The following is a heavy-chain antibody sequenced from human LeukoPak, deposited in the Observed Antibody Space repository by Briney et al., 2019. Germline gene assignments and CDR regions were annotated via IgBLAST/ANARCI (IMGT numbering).Heavy chain of an antibody. J-gene: IGHJ6*03. CDR2: INLRGST. D-gene: IGHD6-13*01. CDR3: ARVSLKTSSSWYFSYYYYYYMDV. CDR1: GGSFNDYY. Sequence: PSETLSLTCTVYGGSFNDYYWNWIRQPPGKGLEWIGEINLRGSTTYNPSLKSRVTISVDTSKNQFSLKLSSVTAADTAVYYCARVSLKTSSSWYFSYYYYYYMDVWGKGTTVTVSS. V-gene: IGHV4-34*01.